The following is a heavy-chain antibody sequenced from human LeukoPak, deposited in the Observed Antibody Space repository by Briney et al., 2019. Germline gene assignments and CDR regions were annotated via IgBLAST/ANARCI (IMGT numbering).Heavy chain of an antibody. CDR2: IRYDGSNK. CDR3: AKSGGWLRSLLDYYMDV. D-gene: IGHD4/OR15-4a*01. CDR1: GFTFSSYG. J-gene: IGHJ6*03. Sequence: PGGSLRLSCAASGFTFSSYGMHWVRQAPGKGLEWVAFIRYDGSNKYYADSVKGRFTISRDNSKNTLYLQMNSLRAEDTAVYYCAKSGGWLRSLLDYYMDVWGKGTTVTVSS. V-gene: IGHV3-30*02.